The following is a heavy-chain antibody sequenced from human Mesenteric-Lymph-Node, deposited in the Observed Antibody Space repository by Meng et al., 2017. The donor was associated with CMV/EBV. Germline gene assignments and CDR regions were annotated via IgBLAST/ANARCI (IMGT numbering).Heavy chain of an antibody. CDR2: INSDGSST. V-gene: IGHV3-74*01. CDR1: GFTFSTSW. CDR3: ARGGWYSTSSLDS. D-gene: IGHD6-6*01. Sequence: CAASGFTFSTSWLSWVRQAPGRGLVWVSRINSDGSSTSYAASVKGRFTISRDNAKNTLYLQMNSLSAEDTAVYYCARGGWYSTSSLDSWGQGTLVTVSS. J-gene: IGHJ5*01.